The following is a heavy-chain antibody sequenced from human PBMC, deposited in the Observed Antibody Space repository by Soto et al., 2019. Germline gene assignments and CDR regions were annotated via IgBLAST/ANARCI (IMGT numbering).Heavy chain of an antibody. V-gene: IGHV3-30-3*01. D-gene: IGHD3-10*01. CDR3: ARMVTMVLGVIHNRDY. J-gene: IGHJ4*02. Sequence: GGSLRLSCAASGFPFSIYAMHLVRQSPGKGLEWVAFISYDGSNKYYADSVKGRFTISRDNSKNTLYLQMNSLRAEDTAVYYCARMVTMVLGVIHNRDYWGQGPVVTVSX. CDR2: ISYDGSNK. CDR1: GFPFSIYA.